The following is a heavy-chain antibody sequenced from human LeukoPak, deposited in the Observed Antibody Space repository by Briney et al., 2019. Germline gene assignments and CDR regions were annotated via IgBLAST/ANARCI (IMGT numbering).Heavy chain of an antibody. CDR3: VSHSNTLTGYSFDY. CDR1: GFTVSSNY. CDR2: IYDNGNT. V-gene: IGHV3-53*01. Sequence: GGSLRLSCAASGFTVSSNYMTWVRQAPGKGLEWVSIIYDNGNTYYADSVKGRFTVTRDNSRNTVSLEMNSRRVDDTAVYYCVSHSNTLTGYSFDYWGQGTLVTVSS. D-gene: IGHD3-9*01. J-gene: IGHJ4*02.